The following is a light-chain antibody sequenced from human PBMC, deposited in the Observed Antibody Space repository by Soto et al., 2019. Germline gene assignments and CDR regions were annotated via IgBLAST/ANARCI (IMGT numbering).Light chain of an antibody. Sequence: QSALTQPASVSGSPGQSITISCTGTSSDVGGYNYVSWYQQHPGKAPKLMIYGVSNRPSGVSNRFSGSKSGNTASLTISGLQAEDEADYYCSSYTSSSTPVVFGGGTQLTVL. CDR3: SSYTSSSTPVV. CDR1: SSDVGGYNY. J-gene: IGLJ2*01. V-gene: IGLV2-14*01. CDR2: GVS.